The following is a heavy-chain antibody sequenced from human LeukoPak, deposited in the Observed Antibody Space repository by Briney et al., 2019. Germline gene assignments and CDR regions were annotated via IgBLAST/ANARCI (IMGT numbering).Heavy chain of an antibody. CDR2: INPNSGGT. CDR3: ARDLEYYYGSGSYYESQNYFDY. J-gene: IGHJ4*02. V-gene: IGHV1-2*02. Sequence: ASVKVSCKASGYTFTGYYMHWVRQAPGQGLEWMGWINPNSGGTNYAQKFQGRVTMTRDTSISTAHMELSRLRSDDTAVYYCARDLEYYYGSGSYYESQNYFDYWGQGTLVTVSS. CDR1: GYTFTGYY. D-gene: IGHD3-10*01.